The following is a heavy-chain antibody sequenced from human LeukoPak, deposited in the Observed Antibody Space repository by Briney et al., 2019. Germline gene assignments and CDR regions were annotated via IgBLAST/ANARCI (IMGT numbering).Heavy chain of an antibody. J-gene: IGHJ4*02. Sequence: SETLSLTCTVSGGSISSYYWSWIRQPPGKGLEWIGYIYYSGSTNYNPSLKSRVTISVDTSKNQFSLRLSSVTVADTAVYYCARDSPGGYFDYWGQGTLVTVSS. D-gene: IGHD2-8*02. CDR1: GGSISSYY. CDR2: IYYSGST. CDR3: ARDSPGGYFDY. V-gene: IGHV4-59*12.